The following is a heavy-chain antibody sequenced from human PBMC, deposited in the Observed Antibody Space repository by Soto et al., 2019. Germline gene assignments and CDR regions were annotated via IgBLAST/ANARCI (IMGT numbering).Heavy chain of an antibody. V-gene: IGHV1-2*02. J-gene: IGHJ6*02. CDR3: ARDPIAARRFYYYYGMDV. Sequence: QVQLVQSGAEVKKPGASVKVSCKASGYTFTSYAMHWVRQAPGQRLEWMGWINPNSGGTNYAQKFQGRVTMTRDTSISTAYMELSRLRSDDTAVYYCARDPIAARRFYYYYGMDVWGQGTTVTVSS. CDR1: GYTFTSYA. D-gene: IGHD6-6*01. CDR2: INPNSGGT.